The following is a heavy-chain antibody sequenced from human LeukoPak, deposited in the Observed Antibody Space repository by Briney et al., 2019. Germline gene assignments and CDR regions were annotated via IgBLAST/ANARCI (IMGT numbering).Heavy chain of an antibody. Sequence: GGSLRLSCAASGFTVSTNYMTWVRQAPGKGLEWVSVIYSSGSTYYADSVKGRFTISRDNSKNTLYLQMNSLRAEDTAVYYCARVPYGGGSGSWGQGTLVTVSS. V-gene: IGHV3-53*01. CDR2: IYSSGST. CDR1: GFTVSTNY. D-gene: IGHD2-15*01. J-gene: IGHJ5*02. CDR3: ARVPYGGGSGS.